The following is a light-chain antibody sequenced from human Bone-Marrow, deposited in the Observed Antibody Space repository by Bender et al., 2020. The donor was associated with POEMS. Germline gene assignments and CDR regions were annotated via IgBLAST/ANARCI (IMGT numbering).Light chain of an antibody. J-gene: IGLJ3*02. CDR1: SSNIGAHA. V-gene: IGLV1-44*01. CDR3: AAWDDSVKVGV. Sequence: QSVLTQPPSASGTPGQRVTISCSGGSSNIGAHAVNWYQHLPGTAPKLLIYSSHRRPSEVPDRFSGSKSGSSASLVITGLQSDDEAVYYCAAWDDSVKVGVFGGGTTLTVL. CDR2: SSH.